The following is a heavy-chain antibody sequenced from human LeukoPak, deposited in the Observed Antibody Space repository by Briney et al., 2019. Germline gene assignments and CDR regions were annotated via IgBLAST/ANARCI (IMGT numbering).Heavy chain of an antibody. V-gene: IGHV1-69*13. CDR2: IIPIFGTA. D-gene: IGHD6-13*01. CDR1: GYTFTNYA. Sequence: GASVKVSCKASGYTFTNYAMNWVRQAPGQGLEWMGGIIPIFGTANYAQKFQGRVTITADESTSTAYMELSSLRSEDTAVYYCARFEAGDDYWGQGTLVTVSS. CDR3: ARFEAGDDY. J-gene: IGHJ4*02.